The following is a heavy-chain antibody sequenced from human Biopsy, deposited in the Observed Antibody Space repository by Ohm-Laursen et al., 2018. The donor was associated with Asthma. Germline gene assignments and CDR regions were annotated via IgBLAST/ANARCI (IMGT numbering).Heavy chain of an antibody. V-gene: IGHV4-39*01. CDR2: IHKNGIG. D-gene: IGHD1-26*01. J-gene: IGHJ3*01. CDR3: ARQKLAGAEGPFDL. Sequence: SDTLSLTCIVSNGSISSNFYYWGWIRQPPGKGLEWVGSIHKNGIGYYKSSLKSRLTISVDTSKNQFSLKVTSVTAADTAVYYCARQKLAGAEGPFDLWGQGTMVTVSS. CDR1: NGSISSNFYY.